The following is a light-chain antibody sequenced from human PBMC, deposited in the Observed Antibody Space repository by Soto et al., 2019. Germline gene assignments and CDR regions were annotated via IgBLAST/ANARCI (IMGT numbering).Light chain of an antibody. Sequence: EIVLTQSPATLSLSPGERATLSCRTSQTIRGLLNWYQQRPGQAPRLLIYDTSNRATDIPARFSGSGSGTDFILTISSLDLEDFRVYFCQQRHNWPITFGQGTRLDIK. CDR3: QQRHNWPIT. CDR2: DTS. J-gene: IGKJ5*01. V-gene: IGKV3-11*01. CDR1: QTIRGL.